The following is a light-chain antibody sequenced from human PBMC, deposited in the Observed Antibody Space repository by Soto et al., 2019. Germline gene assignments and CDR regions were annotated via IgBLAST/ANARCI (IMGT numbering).Light chain of an antibody. CDR2: GAS. Sequence: DIVLTQSPGTLSLSPGERATLSCRASQSVSSNYLAWYQQKPGQAPSLLIYGASSRATGIPDRFSGSVSGTDFPLTIRRLEPDDFAVYHCQQYGSSPLTFGGGTNVEIK. V-gene: IGKV3-20*01. CDR1: QSVSSNY. CDR3: QQYGSSPLT. J-gene: IGKJ4*01.